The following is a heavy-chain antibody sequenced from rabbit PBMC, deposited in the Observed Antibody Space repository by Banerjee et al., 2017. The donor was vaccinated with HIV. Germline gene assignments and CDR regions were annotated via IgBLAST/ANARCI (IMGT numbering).Heavy chain of an antibody. D-gene: IGHD4-1*01. CDR1: GFTFSSNA. CDR2: INTSSGNT. Sequence: QSLEESGGDLVKPGASLTLTCTASGFTFSSNALCWVRQAPGKGLEWIACINTSSGNTGYASWAKGRFTISRTSSTTVTLQMTSLTAADTASYFCARDLAGVIGWNFDLWGQGTLVTVS. CDR3: ARDLAGVIGWNFDL. J-gene: IGHJ4*01. V-gene: IGHV1S40*01.